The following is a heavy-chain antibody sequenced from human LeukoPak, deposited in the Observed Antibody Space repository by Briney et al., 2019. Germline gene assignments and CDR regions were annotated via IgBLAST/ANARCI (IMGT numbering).Heavy chain of an antibody. CDR1: GGSISSYY. V-gene: IGHV4-4*07. J-gene: IGHJ4*02. Sequence: PSETLSLTCTVSGGSISSYYWSWIRQPAGKGLEWIGHIYASGTTNYNPSLKSRVTISVDMFKNKFSLKLRSMTAADTAVYYCAGRRGNYQGFDYWGQGTLVTVSS. CDR2: IYASGTT. CDR3: AGRRGNYQGFDY. D-gene: IGHD1-7*01.